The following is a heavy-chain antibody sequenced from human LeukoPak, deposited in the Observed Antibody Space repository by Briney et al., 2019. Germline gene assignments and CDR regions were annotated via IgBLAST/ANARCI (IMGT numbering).Heavy chain of an antibody. J-gene: IGHJ6*03. Sequence: PGGSLRLSCAASGFTVSSNYMSWVRQAPGKGLEWVSVIYSGGSTYYADSVKGRFTISRDNSKNTLYLQMNSLRAEDTAVYYCARVNSYGYSYYYYYYMDVWGKGTTVTVSS. V-gene: IGHV3-53*01. CDR3: ARVNSYGYSYYYYYYMDV. CDR2: IYSGGST. CDR1: GFTVSSNY. D-gene: IGHD5-18*01.